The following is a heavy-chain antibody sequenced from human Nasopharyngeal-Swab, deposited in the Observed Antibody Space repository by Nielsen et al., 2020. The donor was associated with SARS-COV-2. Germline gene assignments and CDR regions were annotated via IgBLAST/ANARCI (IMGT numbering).Heavy chain of an antibody. CDR2: INPNDGST. Sequence: ASLKVSCKESGYTITSYYLHWVRQEPGEELEWMGIINPNDGSTSYAQKFEGRVTMTRVTSTSTVYMELNSLRSEDTAVYYCARVLPFRITGTSGMDVWGQGTTVTVSS. D-gene: IGHD1-7*01. J-gene: IGHJ6*02. V-gene: IGHV1-46*01. CDR3: ARVLPFRITGTSGMDV. CDR1: GYTITSYY.